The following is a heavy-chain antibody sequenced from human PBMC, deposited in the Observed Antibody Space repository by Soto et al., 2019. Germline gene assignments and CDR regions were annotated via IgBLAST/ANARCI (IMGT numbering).Heavy chain of an antibody. CDR2: INPNSGGT. J-gene: IGHJ6*02. CDR1: GYTFTGYY. V-gene: IGHV1-2*02. CDR3: ARARYYGSGTLVMDV. D-gene: IGHD3-10*01. Sequence: ASVKVSCKASGYTFTGYYMHWVRQAPGQGLEWMGWINPNSGGTNYAQKFQGRVTMSRDTSISTAYMELSRLRSDDTAVYYCARARYYGSGTLVMDVWGQGTTVTVSS.